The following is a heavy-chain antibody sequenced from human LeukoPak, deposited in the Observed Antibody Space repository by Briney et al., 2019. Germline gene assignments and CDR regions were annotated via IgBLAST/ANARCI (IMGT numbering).Heavy chain of an antibody. Sequence: GGSLRLSCAASGFTFSSYWMSWVRQAPGKGLERVANIKQDGSEKYYVDSVKGRFTISRDNAKNSLYLQMNSLRAEDTAVYYCAREPQYDFWSGYLSWGQGTLVTVSS. CDR3: AREPQYDFWSGYLS. J-gene: IGHJ4*02. CDR2: IKQDGSEK. V-gene: IGHV3-7*01. D-gene: IGHD3-3*01. CDR1: GFTFSSYW.